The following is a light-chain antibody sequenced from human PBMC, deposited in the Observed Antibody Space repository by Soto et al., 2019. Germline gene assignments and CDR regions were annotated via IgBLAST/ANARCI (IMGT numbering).Light chain of an antibody. J-gene: IGLJ1*01. CDR3: CSYTTSGNYV. V-gene: IGLV2-14*01. CDR1: SSDVAAYNS. CDR2: DVI. Sequence: QSALTQPASVSGSPGQSITISCTGTSSDVAAYNSVSWYQQYTGKAPKLMIYDVIYRPSGVSNRFSVSKSANTASLTISGLQAEDEADYYCCSYTTSGNYVFGTGTKLTVL.